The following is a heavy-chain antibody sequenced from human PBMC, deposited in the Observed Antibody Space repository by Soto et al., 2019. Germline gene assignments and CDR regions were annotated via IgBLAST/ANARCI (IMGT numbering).Heavy chain of an antibody. CDR3: ARGYHDYGDYVCAY. D-gene: IGHD4-17*01. Sequence: EVQLVESGGGLVKPGGSLRLSCAASGSTFSSYSMNWVRQAPGKGLEWVSSISSSSSYIYYADSVKGRFTISRDNAKNSLYLQMNSLRAEDTAVYYCARGYHDYGDYVCAYWGQGTLVTVSS. J-gene: IGHJ4*02. CDR1: GSTFSSYS. V-gene: IGHV3-21*01. CDR2: ISSSSSYI.